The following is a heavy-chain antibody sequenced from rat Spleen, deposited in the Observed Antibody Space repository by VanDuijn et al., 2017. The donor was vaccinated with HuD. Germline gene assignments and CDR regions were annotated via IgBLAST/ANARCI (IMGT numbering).Heavy chain of an antibody. CDR1: GFTFSNYD. Sequence: EVQLVESGGGLVRPGRSLKLSCAASGFTFSNYDMAWIRQAPTKGLEWIASISTGGGNTSYRDSVKGRFTISRDIAKSTLYLQMDSLRSEDTATYYCARRHYGYTDYFDYWGQGVMVTVSS. D-gene: IGHD1-9*01. CDR3: ARRHYGYTDYFDY. CDR2: ISTGGGNT. V-gene: IGHV5-25*01. J-gene: IGHJ2*01.